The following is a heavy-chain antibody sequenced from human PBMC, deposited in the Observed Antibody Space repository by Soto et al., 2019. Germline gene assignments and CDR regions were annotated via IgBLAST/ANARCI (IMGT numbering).Heavy chain of an antibody. J-gene: IGHJ1*01. Sequence: GGCLTSSLNGYVVVFTLYLSRCERDVPGKGLEWMGRIDPSDSYTNYSPSFQGHVTISADKSISTAYLQWSSLKASDTAMYYCARHYTYVWGSYRPWGQGNLVTFS. D-gene: IGHD3-16*02. CDR3: ARHYTYVWGSYRP. CDR2: IDPSDSYT. CDR1: VVVFTLYL. V-gene: IGHV5-10-1*01.